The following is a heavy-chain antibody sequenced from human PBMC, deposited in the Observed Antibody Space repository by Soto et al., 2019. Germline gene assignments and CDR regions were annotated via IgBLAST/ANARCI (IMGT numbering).Heavy chain of an antibody. J-gene: IGHJ4*02. CDR1: GFTFSSYA. Sequence: EVQLLESGGCLVQPGGSRRLSCAASGFTFSSYAMSWVRQAPGKGLEWVSGITGSGGSTFYADLVNGRSTITRDNSKITLYLQMNSLRAEDAAVYYCAKHPTHWGQGTLVTVSS. CDR3: AKHPTH. CDR2: ITGSGGST. V-gene: IGHV3-23*01.